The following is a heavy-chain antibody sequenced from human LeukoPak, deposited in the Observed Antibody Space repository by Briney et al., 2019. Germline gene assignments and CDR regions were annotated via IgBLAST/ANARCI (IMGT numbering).Heavy chain of an antibody. V-gene: IGHV3-7*01. CDR3: ARDWPTPSPRIDY. Sequence: GGSLRLSCVASGFTFSIYWMTWVGQAPGKGLEGVADIKEDGSEKYYVDSVKGRYTISRDNAKKSLYLQMNSLRAEDTAVYYCARDWPTPSPRIDYWGQGTLVTVSS. CDR2: IKEDGSEK. CDR1: GFTFSIYW. J-gene: IGHJ4*02. D-gene: IGHD2-15*01.